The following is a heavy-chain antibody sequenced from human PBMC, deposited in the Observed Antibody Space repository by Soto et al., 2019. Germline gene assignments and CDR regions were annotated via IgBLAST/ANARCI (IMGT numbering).Heavy chain of an antibody. D-gene: IGHD3-3*01. V-gene: IGHV3-9*01. CDR3: AKGRLRFLEWFLDAFDI. J-gene: IGHJ3*02. CDR2: ITWNSGTK. CDR1: GFTFDDYA. Sequence: EVQLVESGGGLVQPGRSLRLSCAASGFTFDDYAMHWVRLAPGKGLEWVSGITWNSGTKGYADAVKGRFTISRNNAKNFLYLQMNSLRAEDTALYYCAKGRLRFLEWFLDAFDIWGQGTMVTVSS.